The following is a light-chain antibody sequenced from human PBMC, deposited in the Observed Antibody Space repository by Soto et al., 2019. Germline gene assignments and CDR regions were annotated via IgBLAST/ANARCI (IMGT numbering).Light chain of an antibody. V-gene: IGKV3-20*01. CDR1: QSVSSN. J-gene: IGKJ1*01. Sequence: SVMPPSPVPLSVSPGERVTLSCTASQSVSSNLAWYQQKPGQAPRLLIYAASTRATGIPDRFSGSGSGTDFTLTIGRLDPEDFAVYYCLKYGSTPGWTFGPGTKVDIK. CDR2: AAS. CDR3: LKYGSTPGWT.